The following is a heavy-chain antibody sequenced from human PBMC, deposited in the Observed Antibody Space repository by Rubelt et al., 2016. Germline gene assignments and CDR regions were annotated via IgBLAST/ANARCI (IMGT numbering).Heavy chain of an antibody. CDR2: INPNSGGT. D-gene: IGHD3-22*01. J-gene: IGHJ4*02. CDR3: ASSKRMISYFDY. V-gene: IGHV1-2*02. CDR1: GYTFTGYY. Sequence: GYTFTGYYMHWVRQAPGQGLEWMGWINPNSGGTNYAQKFQGRVTMTRDTSISTAYMELSRLRSDDTAVYYCASSKRMISYFDYWGQGTLVTVSS.